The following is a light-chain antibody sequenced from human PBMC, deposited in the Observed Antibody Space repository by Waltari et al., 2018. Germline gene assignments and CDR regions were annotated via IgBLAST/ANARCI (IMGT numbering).Light chain of an antibody. V-gene: IGKV1-NL1*01. CDR1: QAIGTS. Sequence: DIQMTQSPSSLSPSVGDRVTIPCRASQAIGTSLAWYRQTPGEAPKLLLYNASRVESGVPSRFSGSGSGTEYSLTISGLQPEDFATYFCQQYYNVPRTFGRGTKVEMK. CDR2: NAS. J-gene: IGKJ1*01. CDR3: QQYYNVPRT.